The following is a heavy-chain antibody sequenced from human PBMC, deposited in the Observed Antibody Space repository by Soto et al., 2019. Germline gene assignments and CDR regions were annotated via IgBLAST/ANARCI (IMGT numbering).Heavy chain of an antibody. V-gene: IGHV4-59*01. Sequence: SEALSLPCTVSVGSISSYYWSWFRQPPVKVLARVAYIYYSGSTNYNPSLTSRVTISVDTSKNQFSLKLSSVTAADTAVYYCARAVSYTSSSFIYYYYGMDVWGQGTTVTVSS. D-gene: IGHD6-13*01. CDR1: VGSISSYY. J-gene: IGHJ6*02. CDR3: ARAVSYTSSSFIYYYYGMDV. CDR2: IYYSGST.